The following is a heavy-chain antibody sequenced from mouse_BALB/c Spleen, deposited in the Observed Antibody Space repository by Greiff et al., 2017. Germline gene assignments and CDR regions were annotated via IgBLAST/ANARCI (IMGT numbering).Heavy chain of an antibody. CDR1: GYTFTSYW. CDR2: IYPGDGDT. V-gene: IGHV1-87*01. D-gene: IGHD1-1*01. CDR3: ARWYYGSSPDY. Sequence: QVQLKESGAELARPGASVKLSCKASGYTFTSYWMQWVKQRPGQGLEWIGAIYPGDGDTRYTQKFKGKATLTADKSSSTAYMQLSSLASEDSAVYYCARWYYGSSPDYWGQGTTLTVSS. J-gene: IGHJ2*01.